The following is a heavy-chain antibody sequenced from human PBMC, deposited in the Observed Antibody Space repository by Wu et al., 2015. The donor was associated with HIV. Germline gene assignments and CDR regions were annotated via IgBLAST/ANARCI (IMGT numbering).Heavy chain of an antibody. D-gene: IGHD5-12*01. CDR1: GAGFTSYA. CDR3: ARNTDSVATSLYSLGV. CDR2: INPLFGTT. Sequence: QAQLVQSGAEVKRPGSSVKITCKASGAGFTSYAVSWVRQASGQGLEWMGGINPLFGTTKHAQRFQDRVKFTTDESKTTVYMELSSLRSEDTAVYYCARNTDSVATSLYSLGVWGQGTTVTVSS. J-gene: IGHJ6*02. V-gene: IGHV1-69*05.